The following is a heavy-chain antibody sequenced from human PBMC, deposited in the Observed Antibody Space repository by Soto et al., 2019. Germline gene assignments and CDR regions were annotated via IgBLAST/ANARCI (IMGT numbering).Heavy chain of an antibody. D-gene: IGHD3-22*01. CDR2: ISSSSSYI. V-gene: IGHV3-21*01. Sequence: GGSLRLSCAASGFTFSSYSMNWVRQAPXKGLEWVSSISSSSSYIYYADSVKGRFTISRDNAKNSLYLQMNSLRAEDTAVYYCATGEYYYDSSGYYYCWGQGTLVTVSS. J-gene: IGHJ4*02. CDR3: ATGEYYYDSSGYYYC. CDR1: GFTFSSYS.